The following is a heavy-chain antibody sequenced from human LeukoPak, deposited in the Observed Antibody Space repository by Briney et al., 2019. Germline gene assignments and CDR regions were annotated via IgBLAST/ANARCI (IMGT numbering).Heavy chain of an antibody. J-gene: IGHJ5*02. CDR1: GGSISSHY. D-gene: IGHD2-15*01. CDR2: FYYPGST. Sequence: SETLSLTCTVSGGSISSHYWSWIRQPPGKGLEWIGYFYYPGSTNYNPSLKSQVTISVDTSKNQFSLKLSSVTAADTAVYYCARVIGVVAAITHNWFDPWGQGTLVTVSS. CDR3: ARVIGVVAAITHNWFDP. V-gene: IGHV4-59*11.